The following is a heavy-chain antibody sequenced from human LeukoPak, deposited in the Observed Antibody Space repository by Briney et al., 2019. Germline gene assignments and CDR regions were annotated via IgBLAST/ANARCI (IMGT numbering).Heavy chain of an antibody. D-gene: IGHD3-10*01. V-gene: IGHV3-7*01. CDR1: GFTFRSYW. Sequence: GGSLRLSCAASGFTFRSYWMSWVRQAPGKGLEGVANIKQDGSEKYYVDSVKGRFTISRDNAKNSLYLQMNSLRAEDTAVYYCGITMVRGVADAFDIWGQGTMVTVSS. CDR2: IKQDGSEK. J-gene: IGHJ3*02. CDR3: GITMVRGVADAFDI.